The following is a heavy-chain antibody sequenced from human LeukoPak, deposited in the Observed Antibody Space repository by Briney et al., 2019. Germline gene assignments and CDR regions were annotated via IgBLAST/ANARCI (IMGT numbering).Heavy chain of an antibody. CDR3: ARMKERWLQLVFDY. CDR2: INHSGST. Sequence: PSETLSLTCAVYGGSFSGYYWSWIRQPPGKGLEWIGEINHSGSTNYNPSLKSRVTISVDTSKNQFSLKLSSVTAADTAVYYCARMKERWLQLVFDYWGQGTLVTVSS. D-gene: IGHD5-24*01. J-gene: IGHJ4*02. V-gene: IGHV4-34*01. CDR1: GGSFSGYY.